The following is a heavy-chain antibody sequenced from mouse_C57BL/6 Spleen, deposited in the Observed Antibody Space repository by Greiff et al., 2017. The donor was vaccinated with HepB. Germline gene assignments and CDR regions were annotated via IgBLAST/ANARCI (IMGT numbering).Heavy chain of an antibody. CDR2: INPSNGGT. Sequence: VQLQQPGTELVKPGASVKLSCKASGYTFTSYWMHWVKQRPGQGLEWIGNINPSNGGTNYNEKFKSKATLTVDKSSSTAYMQLSSLTSEDSAVYYCARYSRGSSPYYAMDYWGQGTSVTVSS. J-gene: IGHJ4*01. CDR1: GYTFTSYW. V-gene: IGHV1-53*01. D-gene: IGHD1-1*01. CDR3: ARYSRGSSPYYAMDY.